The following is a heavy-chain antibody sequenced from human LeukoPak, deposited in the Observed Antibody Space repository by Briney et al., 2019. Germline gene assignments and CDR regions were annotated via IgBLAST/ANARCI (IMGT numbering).Heavy chain of an antibody. J-gene: IGHJ4*02. CDR2: ISGSGGSI. CDR3: AKHGDTAMWLDY. Sequence: GGSLRLSCAASGFTFSNYVMSWVRQAPGKGLEWVSGISGSGGSIYYADSVKGRFTISRESSKNTLNLQMNSLRAEDTAVYYCAKHGDTAMWLDYWGQGTLVTVSS. V-gene: IGHV3-23*01. D-gene: IGHD5-18*01. CDR1: GFTFSNYV.